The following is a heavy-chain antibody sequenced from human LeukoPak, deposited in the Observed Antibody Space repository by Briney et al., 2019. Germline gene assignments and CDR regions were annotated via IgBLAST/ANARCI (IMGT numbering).Heavy chain of an antibody. V-gene: IGHV1-46*01. D-gene: IGHD3/OR15-3a*01. Sequence: ASVKVSCKASGYTFTSYYMHWVRQAPGQGLEWMGIINPSGGSTSYAQKFQGRVTMTRDTSTSTADMELRSLRSDDTAVYYCARGLWTGIPDYWGPGTLVTVSS. CDR2: INPSGGST. CDR1: GYTFTSYY. J-gene: IGHJ4*02. CDR3: ARGLWTGIPDY.